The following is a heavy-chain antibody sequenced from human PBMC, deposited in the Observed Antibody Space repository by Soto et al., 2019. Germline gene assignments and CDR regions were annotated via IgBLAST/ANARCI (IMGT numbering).Heavy chain of an antibody. CDR3: ARDYLGYCSGGSCYPDY. CDR1: GYTFTSYG. J-gene: IGHJ4*02. D-gene: IGHD2-15*01. Sequence: QVQLVQSGAEVKKPGASVKVSCKASGYTFTSYGISWVRQAPGQGREWMGWISAYNGNTNYSQKLQGRVTMTTDTSKSQAYRELRRLRSADTAVYYCARDYLGYCSGGSCYPDYWGQGTLVTVSS. V-gene: IGHV1-18*01. CDR2: ISAYNGNT.